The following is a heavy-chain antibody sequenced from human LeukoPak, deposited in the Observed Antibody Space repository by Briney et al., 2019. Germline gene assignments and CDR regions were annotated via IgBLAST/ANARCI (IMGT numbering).Heavy chain of an antibody. D-gene: IGHD3-3*01. CDR3: ARGDFWSAMGWFDP. V-gene: IGHV4-39*07. CDR2: IYYSGST. J-gene: IGHJ5*02. CDR1: GGSISSSSYY. Sequence: PSETLSLTCTVSGGSISSSSYYWGWIRQPPGKGLEWIGSIYYSGSTYYNPSLKSRVTISVDTSKNQFSLKLSSVTAADTAVYYCARGDFWSAMGWFDPWGQGTLVTVSS.